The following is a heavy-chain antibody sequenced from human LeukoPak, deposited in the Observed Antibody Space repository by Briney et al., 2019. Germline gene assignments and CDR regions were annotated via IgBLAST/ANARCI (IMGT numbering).Heavy chain of an antibody. Sequence: SETLSLTCTVSGGSISSDYWSWLRQPAGKGMEWIGRIYTNESNNYNPSLKSRVTMSVDTSKNQLSLKMISVTDADTAVYYCARGVRRGITIFGVVGGWFDPWGQGTLVTVSS. CDR2: IYTNESN. CDR3: ARGVRRGITIFGVVGGWFDP. CDR1: GGSISSDY. J-gene: IGHJ5*02. D-gene: IGHD3-3*01. V-gene: IGHV4-4*07.